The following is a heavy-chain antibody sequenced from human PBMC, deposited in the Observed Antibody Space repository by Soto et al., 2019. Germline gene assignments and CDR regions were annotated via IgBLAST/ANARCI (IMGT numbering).Heavy chain of an antibody. CDR2: ISAYNGNT. J-gene: IGHJ6*03. D-gene: IGHD2-15*01. V-gene: IGHV1-18*01. Sequence: ASVKVSCKASGYTFTSYGISWVRQAPGQGLEWMGWISAYNGNTNYAQKLQGRVTMTTDTSTSTAYMELRSLRSDDTAGYYCARELGGGSCYSCWDYYYYYMDVWGKGTTVTVSS. CDR1: GYTFTSYG. CDR3: ARELGGGSCYSCWDYYYYYMDV.